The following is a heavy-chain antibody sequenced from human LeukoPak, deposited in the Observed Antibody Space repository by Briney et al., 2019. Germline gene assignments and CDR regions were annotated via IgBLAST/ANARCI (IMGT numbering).Heavy chain of an antibody. Sequence: PSETLSLTCSVSGDSISLSFYYWGWIRQPPGKALEWIGSVYYSGTTSYNPSLKSRVTISVDMSKNHFSLRLRSVTAADTAVYYCARDPSSRHYFDYWGQGTLVTVSS. J-gene: IGHJ4*02. CDR3: ARDPSSRHYFDY. CDR2: VYYSGTT. V-gene: IGHV4-39*07. D-gene: IGHD2-2*01. CDR1: GDSISLSFYY.